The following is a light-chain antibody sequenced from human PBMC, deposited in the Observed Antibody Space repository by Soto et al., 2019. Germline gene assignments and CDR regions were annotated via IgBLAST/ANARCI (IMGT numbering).Light chain of an antibody. Sequence: QSVLTKPASVSGSHGQSITISCTGTSSDVGSYNYVSWYQQHPGKAPKLMIYDVSNRPSGVSDRFPGSKSGNTASLTISGLQAEDEADYYCTSYITAGTYVFGTGTKVTVL. CDR2: DVS. V-gene: IGLV2-14*03. CDR1: SSDVGSYNY. CDR3: TSYITAGTYV. J-gene: IGLJ1*01.